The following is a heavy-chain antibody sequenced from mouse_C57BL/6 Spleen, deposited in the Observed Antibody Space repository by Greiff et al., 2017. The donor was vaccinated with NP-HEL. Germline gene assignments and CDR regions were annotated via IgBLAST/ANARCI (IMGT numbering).Heavy chain of an antibody. V-gene: IGHV1-50*01. CDR3: ARTAQGHFDY. CDR2: IDPSDSYT. CDR1: GYTFTSYW. J-gene: IGHJ2*01. Sequence: QVQLQQPGAELVKPGASVKLSCKASGYTFTSYWMQWVKQRPGQGLEWIGEIDPSDSYTNYNQKFKGKATLTVDTSSSTAYMQLSSLTSEDSAVYYCARTAQGHFDYWGQGTTLTVSS. D-gene: IGHD3-2*02.